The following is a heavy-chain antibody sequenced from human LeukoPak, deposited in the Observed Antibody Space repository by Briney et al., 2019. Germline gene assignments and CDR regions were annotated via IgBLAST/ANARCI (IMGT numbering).Heavy chain of an antibody. V-gene: IGHV1-2*06. J-gene: IGHJ4*02. Sequence: ASVKVSCKASGYTFTGYYMHWVRQAPGQGLEWMGRINPNSGGTNYAQKCQGRVTMTRDTSISTAYMELSRLRSDDTAVYYCARVGLGYCSGGSCYGESIDYWGQGTLVTVSS. CDR2: INPNSGGT. CDR3: ARVGLGYCSGGSCYGESIDY. CDR1: GYTFTGYY. D-gene: IGHD2-15*01.